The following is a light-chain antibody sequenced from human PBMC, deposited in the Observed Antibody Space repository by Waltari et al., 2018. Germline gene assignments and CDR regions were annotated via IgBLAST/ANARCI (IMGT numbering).Light chain of an antibody. V-gene: IGLV2-8*01. CDR2: EVS. Sequence: QSALTQPPSASGSPGQSVTIPCTGTSSYVGGHNYVSWYQQHPGKAPKLMIYEVSKRPSGVPDRFSGSKSGNTASLTVSGLQAEDEADYYCSSYAGSNNVVFGGGTKLTVL. J-gene: IGLJ2*01. CDR3: SSYAGSNNVV. CDR1: SSYVGGHNY.